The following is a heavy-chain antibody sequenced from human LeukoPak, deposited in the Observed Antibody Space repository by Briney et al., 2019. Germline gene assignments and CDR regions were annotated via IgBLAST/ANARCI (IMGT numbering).Heavy chain of an antibody. V-gene: IGHV1-69*04. J-gene: IGHJ6*02. CDR2: IIPILGIA. Sequence: SVKVSCKASGYTFTSYGISWVRQAPGQGLEWMGRIIPILGIANYAQKFQGRVTITADKSTSTAYMELSSLRSEDTAVYYCARLPDVRTRYYYYGMDVWGQGTTVTVSS. D-gene: IGHD1-14*01. CDR1: GYTFTSYG. CDR3: ARLPDVRTRYYYYGMDV.